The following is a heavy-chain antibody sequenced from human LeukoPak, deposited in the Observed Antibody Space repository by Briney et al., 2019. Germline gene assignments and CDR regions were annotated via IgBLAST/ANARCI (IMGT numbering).Heavy chain of an antibody. V-gene: IGHV3-7*05. CDR1: VFTFSNYW. D-gene: IGHD7-27*01. CDR3: ARNWAGAYDY. CDR2: VKPGGGEK. Sequence: GGSLRLSCVVSVFTFSNYWMGWVLQAPGKGLEWVANVKPGGGEKAHVDSVKGRFTISRDNATNSVCLQMNSLRAANTAVYYCARNWAGAYDYWGQGTLVVVSS. J-gene: IGHJ4*02.